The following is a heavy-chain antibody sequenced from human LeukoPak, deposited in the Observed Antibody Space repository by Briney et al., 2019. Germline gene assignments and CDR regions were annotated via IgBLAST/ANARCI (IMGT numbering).Heavy chain of an antibody. CDR1: GDSISSYY. CDR2: LYHSGIT. D-gene: IGHD2-15*01. J-gene: IGHJ5*02. CDR3: ARESNCSGGSCPKNNWFDP. V-gene: IGHV4-59*01. Sequence: SETLSLTFTVSGDSISSYYWSWIRQTPGKGLEWIGYLYHSGITKYNPSLKSRVTISVDTSKNQFSLKLSSVTAADTAVYYCARESNCSGGSCPKNNWFDPWGQGTLVTVSS.